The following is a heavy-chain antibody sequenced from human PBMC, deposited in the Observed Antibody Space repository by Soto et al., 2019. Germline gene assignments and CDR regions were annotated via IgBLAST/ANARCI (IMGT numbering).Heavy chain of an antibody. Sequence: ASVKVSCKASGYTFTSYGISWVRQAPGQGLEWMGWISAYNGNTNYAQKLQGRVTMTTDTSTSTAYMELRSLRSDDTAVYYRARSQPITIFGVVSNWFDPWGQGTVVTVSS. CDR2: ISAYNGNT. CDR1: GYTFTSYG. D-gene: IGHD3-3*01. J-gene: IGHJ5*02. V-gene: IGHV1-18*01. CDR3: ARSQPITIFGVVSNWFDP.